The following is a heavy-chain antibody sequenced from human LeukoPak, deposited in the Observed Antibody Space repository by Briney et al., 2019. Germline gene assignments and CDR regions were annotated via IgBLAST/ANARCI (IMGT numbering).Heavy chain of an antibody. J-gene: IGHJ4*02. CDR1: GGSISSSSYY. CDR3: ARVYSSGWYWDY. CDR2: ISYSGST. D-gene: IGHD6-19*01. Sequence: SETLSLTCTVSGGSISSSSYYWGWIRQPPGKGLEWIGSISYSGSTYYNPSLKSRVTISVDTSKNQFSLKLSSVTAADTAVYYCARVYSSGWYWDYWGQGTLVTVSS. V-gene: IGHV4-39*01.